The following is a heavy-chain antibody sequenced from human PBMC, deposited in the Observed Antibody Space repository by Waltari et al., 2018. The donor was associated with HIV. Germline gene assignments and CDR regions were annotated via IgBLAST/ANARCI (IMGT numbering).Heavy chain of an antibody. Sequence: QVQLVQSGAEVKKPGASVKVSCKASGYTFTSYGISWVRQAPGQGLEWMGWISAYNCNTNYAQRLQGRVTMTTDTATSTAYRELRSLRSDDTAVYYCARDRYCSSTSCLIRAFDIWGQGTMVTVSS. CDR2: ISAYNCNT. CDR1: GYTFTSYG. V-gene: IGHV1-18*01. D-gene: IGHD2-2*01. J-gene: IGHJ3*02. CDR3: ARDRYCSSTSCLIRAFDI.